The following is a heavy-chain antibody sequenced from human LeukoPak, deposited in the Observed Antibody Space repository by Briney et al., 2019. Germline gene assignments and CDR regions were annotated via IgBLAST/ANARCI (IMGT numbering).Heavy chain of an antibody. CDR1: GGSISTGGYY. V-gene: IGHV4-31*03. D-gene: IGHD3-22*01. Sequence: SETLSLTCTVSGGSISTGGYYWSWIRQHPGKGLEWIGYIYYSGSTYYNPSLKSRVTIDTSKNQFSLKLNSVTAADTAVYYCARRVHYYDTSGYSYYFDYWGQGTLVTVSS. CDR3: ARRVHYYDTSGYSYYFDY. CDR2: IYYSGST. J-gene: IGHJ4*02.